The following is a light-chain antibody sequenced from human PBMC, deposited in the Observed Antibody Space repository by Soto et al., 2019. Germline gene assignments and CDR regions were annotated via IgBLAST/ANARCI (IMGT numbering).Light chain of an antibody. V-gene: IGLV4-60*02. CDR1: SGHNSYI. CDR3: ETWDTDSRV. Sequence: QPVLTQSSSASASLGSSVKLTCTLSSGHNSYIIAWHQQQPGKAPRYLMNLEGSGAYNKGSGVPDRFSGSSSGADRFLTISNLHFEDEADYYCETWDTDSRVFGGGTKLTVL. J-gene: IGLJ3*02. CDR2: LEGSGAY.